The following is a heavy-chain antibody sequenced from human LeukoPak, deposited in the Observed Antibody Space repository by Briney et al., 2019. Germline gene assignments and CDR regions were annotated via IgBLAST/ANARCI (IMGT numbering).Heavy chain of an antibody. J-gene: IGHJ4*02. CDR3: AKDGYYDSSGYLDY. CDR2: ISGSGGST. D-gene: IGHD3-22*01. Sequence: GGSLRLSCAASGFTFSTYGMSWVRPAPGKGLEWVSAISGSGGSTYYADSVKGRFTISRDNSKNTLYLQMNSLRAEDMALYYCAKDGYYDSSGYLDYWGQGTLVTVSS. V-gene: IGHV3-23*01. CDR1: GFTFSTYG.